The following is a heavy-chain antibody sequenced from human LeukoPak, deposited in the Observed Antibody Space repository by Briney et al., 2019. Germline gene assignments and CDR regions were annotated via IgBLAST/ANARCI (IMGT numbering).Heavy chain of an antibody. CDR2: INPNSGGT. D-gene: IGHD6-13*01. J-gene: IGHJ6*02. CDR1: GYTFIDYY. CDR3: AAAAPRPPYYYYGMDV. V-gene: IGHV1-2*02. Sequence: ASVKVSCKASGYTFIDYYMHWVRQAPGQGLEWMGWINPNSGGTNYAQKFQGRVTMTRDTSISTAYMELSRLRSDDTAVYYCAAAAPRPPYYYYGMDVWGQGTTVTVSS.